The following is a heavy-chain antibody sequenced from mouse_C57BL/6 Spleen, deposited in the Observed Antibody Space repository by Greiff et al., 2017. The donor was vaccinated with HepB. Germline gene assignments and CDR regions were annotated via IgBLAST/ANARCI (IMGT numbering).Heavy chain of an antibody. CDR2: ISSGSSTI. CDR3: AREDDGYYVDYYAMDY. D-gene: IGHD2-3*01. CDR1: GFTFSDYG. V-gene: IGHV5-17*01. Sequence: EVHLVESGGGLVKPGGSLKLSCAASGFTFSDYGMHWVRQAPEKGLEWVAYISSGSSTIYYADTVKGRFTISRDNAKNTLFLQMTSLRSEDTAMYYCAREDDGYYVDYYAMDYWGQGTSVTVSS. J-gene: IGHJ4*01.